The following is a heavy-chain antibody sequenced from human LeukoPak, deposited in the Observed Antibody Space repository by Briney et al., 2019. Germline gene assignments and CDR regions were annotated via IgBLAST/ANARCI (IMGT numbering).Heavy chain of an antibody. CDR2: IKQDGSEK. J-gene: IGHJ3*02. CDR3: ARDKAVAGGAFDI. D-gene: IGHD6-19*01. Sequence: TGGSLRLSCAGSGFSFNNYWMTWVRQAPGKGLEWVASIKQDGSEKYYLDSVKGRFTISRDNAKNSLYLQMNSLRAEDTAVYYCARDKAVAGGAFDIWGQGTMVTVSS. V-gene: IGHV3-7*01. CDR1: GFSFNNYW.